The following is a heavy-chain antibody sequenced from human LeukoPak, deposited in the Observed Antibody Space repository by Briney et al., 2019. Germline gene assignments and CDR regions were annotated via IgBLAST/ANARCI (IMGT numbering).Heavy chain of an antibody. J-gene: IGHJ4*02. CDR3: ARGEVPPHYFDS. Sequence: ASVKVSCKVSGYTLTELSMHWVRQAPGKGLEWMGGIIPIFGTANYAQRFQGRVTITADESTTTAYMEVSSLRSEDTAVYYCARGEVPPHYFDSWGQGTLVTVSS. V-gene: IGHV1-69*13. CDR2: IIPIFGTA. CDR1: GYTLTELS.